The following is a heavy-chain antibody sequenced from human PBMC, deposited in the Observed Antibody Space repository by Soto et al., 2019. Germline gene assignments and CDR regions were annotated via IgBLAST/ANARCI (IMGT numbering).Heavy chain of an antibody. D-gene: IGHD2-2*01. Sequence: ASVKVSCKASGYTFTSYGISWVRQAPGQGLEWMGWISAYNGNTNYAQKLQGRVTMTTDTSTSTAYMELRSLRSDDTAVYYCARLAGYCSSTSCYEGWFDPWGQGTLVSVSS. CDR2: ISAYNGNT. CDR1: GYTFTSYG. CDR3: ARLAGYCSSTSCYEGWFDP. V-gene: IGHV1-18*01. J-gene: IGHJ5*02.